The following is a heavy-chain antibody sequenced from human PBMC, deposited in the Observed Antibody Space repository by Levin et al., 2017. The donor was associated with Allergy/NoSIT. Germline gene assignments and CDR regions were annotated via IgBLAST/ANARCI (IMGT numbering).Heavy chain of an antibody. J-gene: IGHJ6*02. CDR2: MNPNTGNT. D-gene: IGHD2-15*01. Sequence: ASVKVSCKASGYNFTSYDINWVRQATGQGLEWMGWMNPNTGNTGYAQKFQGRVTMTRNTSVNTAYMELSSLRSEDTAVYYCASPAGLLSGTSCYSGSFQRCYYYYGMDVWGQGTTVTVSS. CDR3: ASPAGLLSGTSCYSGSFQRCYYYYGMDV. CDR1: GYNFTSYD. V-gene: IGHV1-8*01.